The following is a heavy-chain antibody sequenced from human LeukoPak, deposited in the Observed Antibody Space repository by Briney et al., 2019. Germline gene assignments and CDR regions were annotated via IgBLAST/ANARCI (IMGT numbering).Heavy chain of an antibody. CDR1: GGTFSSYA. Sequence: SVKVSCKAFGGTFSSYAISWVRQAPGQGLEWMGGIIPIFGTANYAQKFQGRATITADESTSTAYMELSSLRSEDTAVYYCARDFRSSWLNWFDPWGQGTLVTVSS. D-gene: IGHD6-13*01. CDR2: IIPIFGTA. V-gene: IGHV1-69*01. J-gene: IGHJ5*02. CDR3: ARDFRSSWLNWFDP.